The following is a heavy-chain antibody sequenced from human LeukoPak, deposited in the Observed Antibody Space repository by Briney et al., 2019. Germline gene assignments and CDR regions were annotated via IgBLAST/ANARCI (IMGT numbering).Heavy chain of an antibody. J-gene: IGHJ6*02. CDR2: IYYSGST. V-gene: IGHV4-59*01. D-gene: IGHD2-2*01. Sequence: SETLSLTCTVPGGSISSYYWSWIRQPPGKGLEWIGYIYYSGSTNYNPSLKSRVTISVDTSKNQFSLKLSSVTAADTAVYYCARLSTSYGMDVWGQGTTVTVSS. CDR3: ARLSTSYGMDV. CDR1: GGSISSYY.